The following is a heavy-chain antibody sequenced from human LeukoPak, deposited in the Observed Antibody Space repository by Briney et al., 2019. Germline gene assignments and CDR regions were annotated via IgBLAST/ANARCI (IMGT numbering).Heavy chain of an antibody. D-gene: IGHD3-3*01. CDR2: IYYDGSNI. V-gene: IGHV3-30*02. J-gene: IGHJ4*02. CDR3: AKDLPQYYDLWSGYYGGFDY. CDR1: EFTFTTYG. Sequence: GGSLRLSCAASEFTFTTYGMHWVRQAPGKGLEWVAFIYYDGSNIYYADSVKGRFTISRDNSKNSLYLQMNSLRTEDTALYYCAKDLPQYYDLWSGYYGGFDYWGQGTLVTVSS.